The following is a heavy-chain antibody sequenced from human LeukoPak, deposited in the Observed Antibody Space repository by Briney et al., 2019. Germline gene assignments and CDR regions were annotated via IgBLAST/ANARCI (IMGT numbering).Heavy chain of an antibody. J-gene: IGHJ4*02. CDR2: ISGSGGST. D-gene: IGHD2-21*02. CDR3: AKDLPKSVVVTAILDY. V-gene: IGHV3-23*01. CDR1: GFTFSSYA. Sequence: GGSLRLSCEASGFTFSSYAMSWVRQAPGKGLEWVSAISGSGGSTYYADSVKGRFTISRDNSKNTLYLQMNSLRAEDTAVYYCAKDLPKSVVVTAILDYWGQGTLVTVSS.